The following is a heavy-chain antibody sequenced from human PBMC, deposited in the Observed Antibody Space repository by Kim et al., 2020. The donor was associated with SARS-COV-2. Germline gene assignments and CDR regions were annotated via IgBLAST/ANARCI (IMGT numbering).Heavy chain of an antibody. J-gene: IGHJ4*02. Sequence: YYNPSLKSRVTISVNASKNQFSLTLSSVTAADTAVYYCAGYYYDSSGFDYWGQGTLVTVSS. D-gene: IGHD3-22*01. CDR3: AGYYYDSSGFDY. V-gene: IGHV4-30-2*05.